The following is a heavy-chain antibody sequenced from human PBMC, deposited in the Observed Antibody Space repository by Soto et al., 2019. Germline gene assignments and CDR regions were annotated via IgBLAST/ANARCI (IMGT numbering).Heavy chain of an antibody. CDR1: GFTFRSYG. D-gene: IGHD6-19*01. CDR2: ISYEGSNK. V-gene: IGHV3-30*18. J-gene: IGHJ4*02. Sequence: QVQLVESGGGVVQPGRSLRLSCAASGFTFRSYGMHWVRQAPGKGLEWVAVISYEGSNKFYADSVKGRFTISRDNSKNTLYLQVNSLRAEDTAMYYCAKDYGSGWTMGDFWGQGTLVTVSS. CDR3: AKDYGSGWTMGDF.